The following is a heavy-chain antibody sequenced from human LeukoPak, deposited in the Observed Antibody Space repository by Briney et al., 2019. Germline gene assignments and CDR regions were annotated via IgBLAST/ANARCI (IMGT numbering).Heavy chain of an antibody. CDR1: GDFITAYY. V-gene: IGHV4-39*07. D-gene: IGHD1-1*01. Sequence: SETLSLTCTVSGDFITAYYWSSIRQPPGKGLEWIGSIYYTATTYYHPFLNYRVTISVDTSKNQFSLRLTSVAAADAAVYYCARDSIRVQTGTTPWGRGTLVTVSS. J-gene: IGHJ5*02. CDR3: ARDSIRVQTGTTP. CDR2: IYYTATT.